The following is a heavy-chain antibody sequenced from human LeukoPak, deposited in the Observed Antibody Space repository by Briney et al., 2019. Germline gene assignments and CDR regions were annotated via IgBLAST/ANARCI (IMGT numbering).Heavy chain of an antibody. CDR1: GFTFSSYA. CDR2: ISYDGSNK. CDR3: ARTSAQLWLSPIFDY. D-gene: IGHD5-18*01. J-gene: IGHJ4*02. V-gene: IGHV3-30-3*01. Sequence: GGSLRLSCAASGFTFSSYAVHWVRQAPGKGLEWVAVISYDGSNKYYADSVKGRFTISRDNSKNTLYLQMNSLRAEDTAVYYCARTSAQLWLSPIFDYWGQGTLVTVSS.